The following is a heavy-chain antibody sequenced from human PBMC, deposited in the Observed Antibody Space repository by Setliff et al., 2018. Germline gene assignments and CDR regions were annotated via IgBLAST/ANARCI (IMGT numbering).Heavy chain of an antibody. J-gene: IGHJ4*02. CDR1: GYTSSSYA. V-gene: IGHV3-23*01. CDR3: CSGSYLFVY. Sequence: GGSLRLSCAASGYTSSSYAMTWVRQAPGKGLEWVSIISASGDTTYYADSVKGRFTISRDNSKNTLYLQMNSLRAEDAAVYYCCSGSYLFVYWGQGSLVTVSS. D-gene: IGHD1-26*01. CDR2: ISASGDTT.